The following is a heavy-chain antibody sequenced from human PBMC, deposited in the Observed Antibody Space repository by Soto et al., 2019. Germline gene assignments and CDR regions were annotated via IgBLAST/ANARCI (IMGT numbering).Heavy chain of an antibody. V-gene: IGHV4-31*03. CDR1: GGSISSGGYY. CDR3: ARVVPSDDYYYDSSGYYSPYYFDY. CDR2: IYYSGST. J-gene: IGHJ4*02. Sequence: NPSETLSLTCTVSGGSISSGGYYWSWIRQHPGKGLEWIGYIYYSGSTYYNPSLKSRVTISVDTSKNQFSLKLSSVTAADTAVYYCARVVPSDDYYYDSSGYYSPYYFDYWGQGTLVTVSS. D-gene: IGHD3-22*01.